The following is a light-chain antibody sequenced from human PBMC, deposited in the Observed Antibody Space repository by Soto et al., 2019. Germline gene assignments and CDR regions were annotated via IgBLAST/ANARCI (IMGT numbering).Light chain of an antibody. CDR2: DNN. Sequence: QSVLTQPPSVSAAPGQKVTISCSGSSSNIGNRDVSWYQLLPGTAPKLLSYDNNKRPSGIPDRFSGSKSGTSATLGITGLQTGDEADYYCETWDNSLRARLFGGGTKLTVL. J-gene: IGLJ2*01. CDR1: SSNIGNRD. CDR3: ETWDNSLRARL. V-gene: IGLV1-51*01.